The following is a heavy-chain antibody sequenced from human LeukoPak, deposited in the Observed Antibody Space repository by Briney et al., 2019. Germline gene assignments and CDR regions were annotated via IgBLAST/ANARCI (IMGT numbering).Heavy chain of an antibody. CDR1: GGSFSGYY. D-gene: IGHD3-22*01. V-gene: IGHV3-23*01. CDR3: AKPYDSSGYYFGDAFDI. CDR2: ISGSGGST. Sequence: ETLSLTCAVYGGSFSGYYWSWVRQAPGKGLEWVSAISGSGGSTYYADSVKGRFTISRDNSKNTLYLQMNSLRAEDTAVYYCAKPYDSSGYYFGDAFDIWGQGTMVTVSS. J-gene: IGHJ3*02.